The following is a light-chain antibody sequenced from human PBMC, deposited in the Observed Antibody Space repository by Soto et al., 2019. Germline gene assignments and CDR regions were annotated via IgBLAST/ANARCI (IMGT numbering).Light chain of an antibody. J-gene: IGKJ5*01. Sequence: DIQMTQSPSSLSASVGDRVTITCRASQSISSYLNWYQQKPGEAPKLLIYAASSLQSGVPSRFSGSGSGTDFTLTISCLQPEDFAAYYCQQSYGTPITFGQGTRLEIK. CDR1: QSISSY. CDR2: AAS. CDR3: QQSYGTPIT. V-gene: IGKV1-39*01.